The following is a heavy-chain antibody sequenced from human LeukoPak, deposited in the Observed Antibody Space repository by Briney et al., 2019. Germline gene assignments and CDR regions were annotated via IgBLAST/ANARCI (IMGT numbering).Heavy chain of an antibody. J-gene: IGHJ4*02. Sequence: GGSLRLSCAASGFTFSTYTMNWVRQAPGKGLEWVSSISSGSSYIYYADSLKGRFTISRDNAKNSLYLQMNSLRAEDTAVYYCARDWVRPRSPFDYWGQGTLVTVSS. CDR2: ISSGSSYI. CDR3: ARDWVRPRSPFDY. CDR1: GFTFSTYT. V-gene: IGHV3-21*01. D-gene: IGHD3-16*01.